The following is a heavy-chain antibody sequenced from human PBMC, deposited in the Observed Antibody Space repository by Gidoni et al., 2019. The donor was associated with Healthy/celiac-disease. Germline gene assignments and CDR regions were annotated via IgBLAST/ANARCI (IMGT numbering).Heavy chain of an antibody. V-gene: IGHV3-30*01. CDR3: ARDGRYCSGGSCYPNYYYYYGMDV. D-gene: IGHD2-15*01. Sequence: QLQLVESGGGVVQPGRSLRLSCAASGFTFSSSPLHWVRQAPGKGLEWVAVISYDGSNKYYEDSVKGRFTISRDNSKNTLYLQMNSLRAEDTAVYYCARDGRYCSGGSCYPNYYYYYGMDVWGQGTTVTVSS. J-gene: IGHJ6*02. CDR2: ISYDGSNK. CDR1: GFTFSSSP.